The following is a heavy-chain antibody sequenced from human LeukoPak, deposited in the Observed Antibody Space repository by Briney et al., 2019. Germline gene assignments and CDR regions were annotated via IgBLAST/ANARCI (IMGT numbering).Heavy chain of an antibody. J-gene: IGHJ3*02. V-gene: IGHV1-46*01. D-gene: IGHD3-10*01. CDR1: GYTFTSYY. CDR3: ATAMVRGEGAFDI. CDR2: INPSGGST. Sequence: ASVKVSCKASGYTFTSYYMHWVRQAPGQGLEWMGIINPSGGSTSYAQKFQGRVTMTRDTSTSTVYMELSSLRSEDTAVYYCATAMVRGEGAFDIWGQGTMVTVSS.